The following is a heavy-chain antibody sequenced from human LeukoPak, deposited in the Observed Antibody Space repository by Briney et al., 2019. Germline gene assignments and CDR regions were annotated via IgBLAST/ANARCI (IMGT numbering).Heavy chain of an antibody. CDR2: MNPNSGNT. D-gene: IGHD4-17*01. CDR1: GYTFTSYD. Sequence: ASVKVSCKASGYTFTSYDINWVRQATGQGLEWMGWMNPNSGNTGYAQKFQGRVTMTRNTSISIAYMELSSLRSEDTAVYYCARDDDYGDYSDYWGQGTLVTVSS. J-gene: IGHJ4*02. V-gene: IGHV1-8*01. CDR3: ARDDDYGDYSDY.